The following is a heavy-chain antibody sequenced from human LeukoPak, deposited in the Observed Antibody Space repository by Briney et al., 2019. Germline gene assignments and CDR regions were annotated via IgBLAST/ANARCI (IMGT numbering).Heavy chain of an antibody. D-gene: IGHD3-9*01. CDR2: ITDSGDDT. J-gene: IGHJ6*02. V-gene: IGHV3-23*01. CDR3: AKFTVTGSYYEYYGMDV. Sequence: GGSLRLSYAASGFSFGSYAMTWVRQAPGGGLEWVSSITDSGDDTYYADSVKGRFTISRDNSKNTVNLQMNSLGPDDTAVYYCAKFTVTGSYYEYYGMDVWGPGTTVTVSS. CDR1: GFSFGSYA.